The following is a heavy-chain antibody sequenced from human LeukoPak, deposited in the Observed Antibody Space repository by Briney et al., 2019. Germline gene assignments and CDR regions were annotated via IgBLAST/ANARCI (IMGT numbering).Heavy chain of an antibody. CDR3: ARDRKVLHDFWSGYVPTFQH. D-gene: IGHD3-3*01. CDR1: GGTFSSYA. Sequence: GASVKVSCKASGGTFSSYAISWVRQAPGQGLEWMGGIIPIFGTANYAQKFQGRVTITADESTSTAYMELSSLRSEDTAVYYCARDRKVLHDFWSGYVPTFQHWGQGTLVTVSS. J-gene: IGHJ1*01. V-gene: IGHV1-69*13. CDR2: IIPIFGTA.